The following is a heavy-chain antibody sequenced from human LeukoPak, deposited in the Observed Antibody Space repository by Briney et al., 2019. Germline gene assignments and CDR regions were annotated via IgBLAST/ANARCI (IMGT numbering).Heavy chain of an antibody. Sequence: GGSLRLPCAASGFTFSSYAMSWVRQAPGKGLEWVSAISGSGGSTYYADSVKGRFTISRDNSKNTLYLQMNSLRAEDTAVYYCAKFLPTHIVVANYYFDYWGQGTLVTVSS. CDR1: GFTFSSYA. D-gene: IGHD2-21*01. V-gene: IGHV3-23*01. CDR3: AKFLPTHIVVANYYFDY. CDR2: ISGSGGST. J-gene: IGHJ4*02.